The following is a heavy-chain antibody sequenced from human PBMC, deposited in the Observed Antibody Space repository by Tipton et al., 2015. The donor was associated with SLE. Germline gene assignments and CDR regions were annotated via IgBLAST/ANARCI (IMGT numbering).Heavy chain of an antibody. CDR3: ARRRRESRPSDLWNWLDP. Sequence: GLVKPSETLSLTCTVSGASIRSYCWSWIRQPPGKGLEWIGHISYSGSTSYNPSLKSRVSISADTPKNQFALKLSSVTAADTAVYYCARRRRESRPSDLWNWLDPWGQGILVTVSS. CDR2: ISYSGST. V-gene: IGHV4-59*01. D-gene: IGHD3-16*01. J-gene: IGHJ5*02. CDR1: GASIRSYC.